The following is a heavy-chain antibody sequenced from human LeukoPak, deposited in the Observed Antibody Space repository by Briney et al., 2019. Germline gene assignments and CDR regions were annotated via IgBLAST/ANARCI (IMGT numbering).Heavy chain of an antibody. V-gene: IGHV3-74*01. CDR2: INSDGSST. CDR3: ARVKVCRGYAFDI. CDR1: GFTFSSYW. J-gene: IGHJ3*02. D-gene: IGHD3-10*01. Sequence: PGGSLRLSCAASGFTFSSYWMHWVRQAPGKGLVWVSRINSDGSSTSYADSVKGRFTISRDNAKNTLYLQMISLRAEDTAVYYGARVKVCRGYAFDIWGQGTMVTVSS.